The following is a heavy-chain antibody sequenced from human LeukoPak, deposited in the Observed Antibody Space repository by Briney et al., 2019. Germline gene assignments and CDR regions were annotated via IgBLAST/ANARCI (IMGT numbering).Heavy chain of an antibody. V-gene: IGHV3-48*01. Sequence: GGSLRLSCAAPGFTFSSYSMNWVRQAPGKGLEWVSYISSSSSTIYYADSVKGRFTISRDNAKNSLYLQMNSLRAEDTAVYYCARAPGGYWYFDLWGRGTLVTVSS. CDR3: ARAPGGYWYFDL. D-gene: IGHD3-10*01. CDR2: ISSSSSTI. CDR1: GFTFSSYS. J-gene: IGHJ2*01.